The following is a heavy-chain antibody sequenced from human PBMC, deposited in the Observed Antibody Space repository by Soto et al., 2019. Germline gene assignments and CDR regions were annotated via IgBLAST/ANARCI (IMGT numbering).Heavy chain of an antibody. Sequence: SETLSLTCTVSGGSISSSSYYWSWIRQPPGKGLEWIGYIYYSGSTNYNPSLKSRVTISVDTSKNQFSLKLSSVTAADTAVYYCARITILNYDFWSGYYRSPGLFDYYYYYYMDVWGKGTTVTVSS. V-gene: IGHV4-61*05. J-gene: IGHJ6*03. CDR1: GGSISSSSYY. CDR3: ARITILNYDFWSGYYRSPGLFDYYYYYYMDV. D-gene: IGHD3-3*01. CDR2: IYYSGST.